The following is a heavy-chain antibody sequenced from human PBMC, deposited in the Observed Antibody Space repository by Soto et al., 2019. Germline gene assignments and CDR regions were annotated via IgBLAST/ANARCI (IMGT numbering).Heavy chain of an antibody. CDR2: IRNKANSYST. CDR3: ARIRLGSYDIKYFAY. Sequence: EVQLLESGGGLVQPGGSLRLSCAASGFTFSDHYVDWVRQAPGKGMEWVARIRNKANSYSTEYAASAKGRFTISRDDSKNLEYLQMSSLNTEDTAVYYCARIRLGSYDIKYFAYWGQGTLVTVSS. V-gene: IGHV3-72*01. J-gene: IGHJ4*02. CDR1: GFTFSDHY. D-gene: IGHD3-9*01.